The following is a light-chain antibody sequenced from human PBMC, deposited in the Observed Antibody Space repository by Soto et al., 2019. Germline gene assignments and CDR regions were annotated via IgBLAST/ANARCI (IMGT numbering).Light chain of an antibody. V-gene: IGLV6-57*01. CDR3: QSYDSIIPYV. CDR1: CGSIASNY. CDR2: EFK. Sequence: NFMLTKPHSVSESPGNSVIIFCTRSCGSIASNYVQWYQQRPGSSPTLVIYEFKQRPSGVPDRFSGSIDSSSNSASLTISGLKTEDEAVYYCQSYDSIIPYVFVTGTNLTVL. J-gene: IGLJ1*01.